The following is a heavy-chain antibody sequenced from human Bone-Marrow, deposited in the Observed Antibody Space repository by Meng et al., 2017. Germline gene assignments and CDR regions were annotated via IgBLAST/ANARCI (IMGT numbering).Heavy chain of an antibody. J-gene: IGHJ3*01. CDR1: RYSINIGFF. V-gene: IGHV4-38-2*01. CDR2: VYHTGNT. D-gene: IGHD3-10*01. CDR3: ARVSDLLYGESPLHDAFDV. Sequence: GSLRLSCDVSRYSINIGFFWGWVRRPPGLGLEWIGSVYHTGNTYYNPSLKSRVSISVDTSKNQFSLNLASVTAADTAVYFCARVSDLLYGESPLHDAFDVWGQGAMVTVSS.